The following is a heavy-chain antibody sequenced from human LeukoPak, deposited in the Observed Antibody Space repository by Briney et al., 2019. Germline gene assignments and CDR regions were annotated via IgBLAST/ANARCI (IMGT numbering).Heavy chain of an antibody. Sequence: GGSLRLSCAASGFTFSSYWMSWVRQAPGKGLEWVANIKQDGSEKYYVDSVKGRFTISRDNAKNSLYLQMNSLRAEDTAVYYCARDQNYYDSSNDAFDIWGQGTMVTVSS. V-gene: IGHV3-7*01. J-gene: IGHJ3*02. D-gene: IGHD3-22*01. CDR1: GFTFSSYW. CDR3: ARDQNYYDSSNDAFDI. CDR2: IKQDGSEK.